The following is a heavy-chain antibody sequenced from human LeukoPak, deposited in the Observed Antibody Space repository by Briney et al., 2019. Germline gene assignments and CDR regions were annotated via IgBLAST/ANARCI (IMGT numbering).Heavy chain of an antibody. CDR2: ISYDGINN. Sequence: GRSLRLSCSASGFTFSIYAIHWVRQAPGKGLEWVAVISYDGINNYYADSVKGRFTISRDNSKNTLYLQMNSLRAEDTAVYYCAKGPSPVLGGGSYFDYWGQGTLVTVSS. CDR3: AKGPSPVLGGGSYFDY. D-gene: IGHD3-16*01. CDR1: GFTFSIYA. V-gene: IGHV3-30*04. J-gene: IGHJ4*02.